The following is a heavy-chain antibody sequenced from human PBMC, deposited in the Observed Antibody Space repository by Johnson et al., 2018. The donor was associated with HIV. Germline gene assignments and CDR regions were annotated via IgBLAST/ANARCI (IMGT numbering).Heavy chain of an antibody. D-gene: IGHD6-13*01. CDR1: GFTFSSYA. V-gene: IGHV3-33*06. Sequence: QVQLVESGGGLVQPGGSLRLSCAASGFTFSSYAMSWVRQAPGKGLEWVAVIWYDGSNKYYADSVKGRFTISRDNSKNTLYLQMNSLRAEDTAIYYCVKGMDSSSWYAFDIWGQGTMVTVSS. CDR3: VKGMDSSSWYAFDI. J-gene: IGHJ3*02. CDR2: IWYDGSNK.